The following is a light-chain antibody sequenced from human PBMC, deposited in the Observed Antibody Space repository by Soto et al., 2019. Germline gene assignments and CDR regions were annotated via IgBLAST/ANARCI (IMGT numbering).Light chain of an antibody. V-gene: IGKV3-20*01. CDR1: QSVNSLY. CDR3: QQYGSLPPLP. J-gene: IGKJ4*01. CDR2: GVS. Sequence: EIVLTQSPGTLSLSPGERATLSCRASQSVNSLYLAWYQQKPGQAPRLLIYGVSSRATVIPDGFSGSGSGTDFSLPISRLEPEDFAVYYCQQYGSLPPLPFCGGTKVEIK.